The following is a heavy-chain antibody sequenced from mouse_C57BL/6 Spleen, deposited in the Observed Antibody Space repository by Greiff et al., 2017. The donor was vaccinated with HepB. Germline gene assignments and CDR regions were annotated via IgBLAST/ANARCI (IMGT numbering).Heavy chain of an antibody. D-gene: IGHD2-5*01. CDR3: ARHYSNFYYFDY. V-gene: IGHV1-64*01. J-gene: IGHJ2*01. CDR2: IHPNSGST. Sequence: QVQLQQSGAELVKPGASVKLSCKASGYTFTSYWMHWVKQRPGQGLEWIGMIHPNSGSTNYNEKFKSKATLTVDKSSSTAYMQLSSLTSEDSAVYYCARHYSNFYYFDYWGQGTTLTVSS. CDR1: GYTFTSYW.